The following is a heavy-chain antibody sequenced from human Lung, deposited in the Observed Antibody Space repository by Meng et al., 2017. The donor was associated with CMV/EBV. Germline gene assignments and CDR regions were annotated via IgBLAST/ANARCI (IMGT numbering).Heavy chain of an antibody. Sequence: KASGGTFSSYAISWVRQATGQGLEWMGGIIPILGIANYAQKFQGRVTITADKSTSTAYMELSSLRSEDTAVYYCARVEFASLKNWFDPWGQGTLVTVSS. J-gene: IGHJ5*02. V-gene: IGHV1-69*10. CDR3: ARVEFASLKNWFDP. CDR1: GGTFSSYA. D-gene: IGHD2-2*01. CDR2: IIPILGIA.